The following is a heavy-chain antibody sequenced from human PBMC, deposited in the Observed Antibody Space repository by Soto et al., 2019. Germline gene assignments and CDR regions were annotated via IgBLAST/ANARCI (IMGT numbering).Heavy chain of an antibody. CDR2: IDPDGTTT. CDR1: GFDSSYYW. D-gene: IGHD1-1*01. J-gene: IGHJ1*01. CDR3: ARGPRPSSAGTGAY. V-gene: IGHV3-74*01. Sequence: LILSCALSGFDSSYYWIQWFRQSPGKGLEWVSRIDPDGTTTNYADSVKGRFSVSRDNANKTIYLQMNSLTADDTALYYCARGPRPSSAGTGAYWGQGTMVTVYS.